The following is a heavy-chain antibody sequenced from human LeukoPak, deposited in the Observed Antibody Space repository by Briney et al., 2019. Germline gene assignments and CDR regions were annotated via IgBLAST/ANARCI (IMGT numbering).Heavy chain of an antibody. D-gene: IGHD2-21*02. CDR2: INSDGSST. Sequence: PGGSLRLSCAASGFTFSSYWMHWVRQAPGKGLVWVSRINSDGSSTSYADSVKGRFTISRDNAKNTLYLQMNSLRAEDTAVYYCARDDLAYCGGDCLIDYWGQGTLVTVYS. CDR1: GFTFSSYW. CDR3: ARDDLAYCGGDCLIDY. J-gene: IGHJ4*02. V-gene: IGHV3-74*01.